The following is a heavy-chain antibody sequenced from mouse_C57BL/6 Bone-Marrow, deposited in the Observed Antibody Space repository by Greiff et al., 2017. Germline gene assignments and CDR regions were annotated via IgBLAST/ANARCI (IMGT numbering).Heavy chain of an antibody. J-gene: IGHJ2*01. CDR1: GYTFPDYE. CDR2: IDPETGGT. CDR3: TSFNYYGSSSDY. V-gene: IGHV1-15*01. Sequence: QVQLKESGAELVRPGASVTLSCKASGYTFPDYEMHWVKQTPVHGLEWIGAIDPETGGTAYNQKFKGKAILTADKSSSTAYMELRSLTSEYSAVYYCTSFNYYGSSSDYWGQGTTLTVSS. D-gene: IGHD1-1*01.